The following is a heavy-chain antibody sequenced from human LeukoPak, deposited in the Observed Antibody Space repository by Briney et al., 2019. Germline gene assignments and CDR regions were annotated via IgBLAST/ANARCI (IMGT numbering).Heavy chain of an antibody. Sequence: PGGSLRLSCTASGFTFSSYSMNWVRQAPGKGLEWVSYISSSSSTIYYADSVKGRFTISRDNAKNSLYLQMNSLRAEDTAVYYCARDLTAGFQSSFDPWGQGTLVTVSS. CDR1: GFTFSSYS. J-gene: IGHJ5*02. D-gene: IGHD6-13*01. CDR2: ISSSSSTI. V-gene: IGHV3-48*04. CDR3: ARDLTAGFQSSFDP.